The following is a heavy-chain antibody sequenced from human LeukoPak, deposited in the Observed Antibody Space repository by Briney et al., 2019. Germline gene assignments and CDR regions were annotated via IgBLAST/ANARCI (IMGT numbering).Heavy chain of an antibody. D-gene: IGHD5-12*01. Sequence: ASVKVSCKASGYTFTRAGISWVRQAPGQGLQWMGWISGFNGNTNYAQNLQDRVTMTTDTFTSTAYMELRSLRSDDTAVYYCARDNEGYPRWFDPWGQGTLVTVSS. CDR1: GYTFTRAG. J-gene: IGHJ5*02. CDR2: ISGFNGNT. V-gene: IGHV1-18*01. CDR3: ARDNEGYPRWFDP.